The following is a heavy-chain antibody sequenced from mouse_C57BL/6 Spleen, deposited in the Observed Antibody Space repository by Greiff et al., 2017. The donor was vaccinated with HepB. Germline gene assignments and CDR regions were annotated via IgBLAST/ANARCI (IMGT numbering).Heavy chain of an antibody. CDR1: GYTFTSYW. Sequence: VQLQQSGAELVRPGSSVKLSCKASGYTFTSYWMHWVKQRPIQGLEWIGNIDPSDSETHYNQKFKDKATLTVDKSSSTDYMQLSSLTSEDSAVYYCARGTGTGAMDYWGQGTSVTVSS. D-gene: IGHD4-1*01. V-gene: IGHV1-52*01. CDR2: IDPSDSET. J-gene: IGHJ4*01. CDR3: ARGTGTGAMDY.